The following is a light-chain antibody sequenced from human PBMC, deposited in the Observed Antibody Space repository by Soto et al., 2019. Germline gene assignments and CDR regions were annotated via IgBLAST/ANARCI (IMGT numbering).Light chain of an antibody. J-gene: IGKJ1*01. CDR3: HQYGTSPRT. Sequence: NVLTQSPGTLSLSPGERATLSCRASQSVSSSYLAWYQQKPGQAPRLLIYGASSRATGIPHRFSGSGYGTAFTLTISRLEPTDFTVYYCHQYGTSPRTFGQGTKVDIK. V-gene: IGKV3-20*01. CDR2: GAS. CDR1: QSVSSSY.